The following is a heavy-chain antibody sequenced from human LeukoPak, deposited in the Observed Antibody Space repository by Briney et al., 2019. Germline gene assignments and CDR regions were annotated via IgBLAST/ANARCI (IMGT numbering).Heavy chain of an antibody. CDR1: GDTFSSYG. V-gene: IGHV1-69*06. J-gene: IGHJ6*02. CDR3: ARGSYHGSRHSPPPDYSGLDV. CDR2: MIPIFGTA. Sequence: ASEKVSCKASGDTFSSYGINWGRLAPGPGLEWMGGMIPIFGTANCAQKYPGRVTICADKSTRTAHMDLSSLTSKDTAVYFCARGSYHGSRHSPPPDYSGLDVWGHGPTVTVS. D-gene: IGHD2-2*01.